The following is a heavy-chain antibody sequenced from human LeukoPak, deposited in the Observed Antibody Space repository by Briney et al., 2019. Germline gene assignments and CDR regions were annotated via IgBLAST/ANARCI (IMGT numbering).Heavy chain of an antibody. Sequence: SETLSLTCTVSGGSISSSSYYWGWIRQPPGKGLEWIGSIYYSGSTYYNPSLKSRATILLDTSKNQFSLRLTSVTPADTAVYYCARGQLGSGMDDPWGQGTLVTVSS. D-gene: IGHD3-10*01. V-gene: IGHV4-39*07. CDR1: GGSISSSSYY. CDR2: IYYSGST. CDR3: ARGQLGSGMDDP. J-gene: IGHJ5*02.